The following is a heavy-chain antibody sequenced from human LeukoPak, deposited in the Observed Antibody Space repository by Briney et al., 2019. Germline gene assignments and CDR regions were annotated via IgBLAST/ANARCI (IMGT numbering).Heavy chain of an antibody. CDR1: GFTFSDYY. CDR2: ISSSGSTI. V-gene: IGHV3-11*04. D-gene: IGHD6-13*01. J-gene: IGHJ4*02. Sequence: GGSLRLSCAASGFTFSDYYMSWIRQAPGKGLEWVSYISSSGSTIYYADSVKGRFTISRDNAKNSLYLQMNSLRAEDTAVYYCARVHSQSSSWYRAYYFDYWGQGTLVTVSS. CDR3: ARVHSQSSSWYRAYYFDY.